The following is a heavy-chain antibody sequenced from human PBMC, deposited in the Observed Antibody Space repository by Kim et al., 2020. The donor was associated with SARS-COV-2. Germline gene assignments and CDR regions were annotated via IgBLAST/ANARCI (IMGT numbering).Heavy chain of an antibody. V-gene: IGHV3-15*01. J-gene: IGHJ4*02. Sequence: GGSLRLSCAASGFTFSNAWMSWVRQAPGKGLEWVGCIKSKTDGGTTDYAAPVKGRFTISRDDSKNTLYLQMNSLKTEDTAVYYCTLVRGALGYYWGQGTLVTVSS. CDR2: IKSKTDGGTT. D-gene: IGHD3-10*01. CDR3: TLVRGALGYY. CDR1: GFTFSNAW.